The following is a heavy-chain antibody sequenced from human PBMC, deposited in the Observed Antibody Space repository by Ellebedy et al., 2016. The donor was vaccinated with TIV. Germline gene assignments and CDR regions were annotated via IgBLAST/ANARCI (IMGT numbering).Heavy chain of an antibody. D-gene: IGHD3-10*01. CDR3: ARESSMDWFDP. CDR2: ISSSSSYI. V-gene: IGHV3-21*01. CDR1: GFTFSSYS. J-gene: IGHJ5*02. Sequence: GESLKISXAASGFTFSSYSMNWVRQAPGKGLEWVSSISSSSSYIYYADSVKGRFTISRDNAKNSLYLQMNSLRAEDTAVYYCARESSMDWFDPWGQGTLVTVSS.